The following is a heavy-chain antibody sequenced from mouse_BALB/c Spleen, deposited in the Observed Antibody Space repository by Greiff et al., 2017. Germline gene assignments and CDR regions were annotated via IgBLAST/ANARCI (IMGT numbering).Heavy chain of an antibody. V-gene: IGHV5-4*02. J-gene: IGHJ1*01. CDR1: GFTFSDYY. CDR2: ISDGGSYT. Sequence: DVKLVESGGGLVKPGGSLKLSCAASGFTFSDYYMYWVRQTPEKRLEWVATISDGGSYTYYPDSVKGRFTISRDNAKNNLYLQMSSLKSEDTAMYYCARERRDYYGSRYWYFDVWGAGTTVTVSS. CDR3: ARERRDYYGSRYWYFDV. D-gene: IGHD1-1*01.